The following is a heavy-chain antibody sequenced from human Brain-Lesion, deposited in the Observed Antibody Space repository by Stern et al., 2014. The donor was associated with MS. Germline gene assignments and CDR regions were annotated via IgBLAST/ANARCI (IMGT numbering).Heavy chain of an antibody. CDR2: IFSSGST. CDR3: ARGSWEPPQHTGVLDI. J-gene: IGHJ3*02. Sequence: DQLVESGPGLVKPSQTLSLTCTVSGGSISSGAYYWTWIRQHPEKGLEWIGNIFSSGSTRYSPSLTSRIIISSDTSRNQFALKLSSVTAADTAVYYCARGSWEPPQHTGVLDIWGQGTMVTVS. V-gene: IGHV4-31*03. D-gene: IGHD1-26*01. CDR1: GGSISSGAYY.